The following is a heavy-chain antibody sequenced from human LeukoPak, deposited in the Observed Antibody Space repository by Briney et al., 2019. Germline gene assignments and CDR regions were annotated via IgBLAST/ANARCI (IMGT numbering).Heavy chain of an antibody. V-gene: IGHV3-33*01. CDR2: IWYDGSNK. J-gene: IGHJ4*02. CDR1: GFTFSSYG. CDR3: AREVAAKGTIDY. Sequence: PGGSLRLSCAASGFTFSSYGMHLVRQAPGKGLEWVAVIWYDGSNKYYADSVKGRFTISRDNSKNTLYLQMNSLRAEDTAVYYCAREVAAKGTIDYWGQGTLVTVSS. D-gene: IGHD2-15*01.